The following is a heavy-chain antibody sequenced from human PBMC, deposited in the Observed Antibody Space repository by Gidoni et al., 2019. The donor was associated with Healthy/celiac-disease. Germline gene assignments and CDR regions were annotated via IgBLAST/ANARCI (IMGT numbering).Heavy chain of an antibody. CDR1: GGIFSSYA. CDR3: ARALSFSQRDAFDI. J-gene: IGHJ3*02. V-gene: IGHV1-69*01. Sequence: QVQLVQSGAEVKKPGSLVKVSCNASGGIFSSYAIRWVRQAPGQGLEWMGGIIPIFTTANYAQKFQGRVTITADESTSTAYMELSSLRSEDTAVYYCARALSFSQRDAFDIWGQGTMVTVSS. CDR2: IIPIFTTA. D-gene: IGHD3-3*02.